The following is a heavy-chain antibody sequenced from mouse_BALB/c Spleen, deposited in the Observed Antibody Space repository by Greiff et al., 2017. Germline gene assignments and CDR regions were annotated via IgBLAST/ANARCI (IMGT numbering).Heavy chain of an antibody. CDR3: ARDRYDVGNAMDY. J-gene: IGHJ4*01. V-gene: IGHV2-6-7*01. CDR2: NWGDGST. D-gene: IGHD2-14*01. Sequence: VMLVESGPGLVAPSQSLSITCTVTGFSLTGDGVNWVRQPPGKGLVWLGMNWGDGSTDYNSAPKSRLSISKDNSTSKVFLKMNSQQTNETARYYCARDRYDVGNAMDYWGQGTSVTVSS. CDR1: GFSLTGDG.